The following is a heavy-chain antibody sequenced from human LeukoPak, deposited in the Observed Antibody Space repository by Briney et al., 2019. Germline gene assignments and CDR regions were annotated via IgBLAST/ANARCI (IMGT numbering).Heavy chain of an antibody. V-gene: IGHV3-30*03. CDR1: GFTFSSYG. CDR2: ISYDGSNK. CDR3: ATGAEYFQH. J-gene: IGHJ1*01. Sequence: QPGGSLRLSCAASGFTFSSYGMHWVRQAPGMGLEGVAVISYDGSNKYYADSVKGRFTISRDNSKNTLYLQMNSLRAEDTAVYYCATGAEYFQHWGQGTLVTVSS.